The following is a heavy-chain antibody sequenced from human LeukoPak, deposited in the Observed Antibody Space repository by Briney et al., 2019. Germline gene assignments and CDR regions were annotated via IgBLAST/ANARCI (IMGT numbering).Heavy chain of an antibody. CDR1: GFTFSSYE. D-gene: IGHD1-26*01. CDR2: ISSGGSTV. J-gene: IGHJ3*02. Sequence: GGSLRLSCAASGFTFSSYEMNWVRQAPGKGLEWVSYISSGGSTVYYADSVKGRFTISRDNAKNSLYLQMNSLRAEDTAVYYCARVIVVGATGIWGQGTMVTVSS. V-gene: IGHV3-48*03. CDR3: ARVIVVGATGI.